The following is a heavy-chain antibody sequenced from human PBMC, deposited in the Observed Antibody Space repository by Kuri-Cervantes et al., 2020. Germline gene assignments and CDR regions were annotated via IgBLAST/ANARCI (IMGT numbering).Heavy chain of an antibody. CDR3: ARGGSSGYYYGLDYGMDV. CDR1: GYTFTGYY. J-gene: IGHJ6*02. D-gene: IGHD3-22*01. Sequence: ASVKVSCKASGYTFTGYYMHWVRQAPGQGLEWMGWINPNSGGTNYAQKFQGRVTMTRDTSTSTVYMELSSLRSEDTAVYYCARGGSSGYYYGLDYGMDVWGQGTTVTVSS. V-gene: IGHV1-2*02. CDR2: INPNSGGT.